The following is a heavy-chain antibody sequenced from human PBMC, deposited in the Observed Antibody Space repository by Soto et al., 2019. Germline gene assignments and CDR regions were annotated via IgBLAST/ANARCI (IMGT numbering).Heavy chain of an antibody. CDR2: ISSSSSYI. CDR1: GFTFSSYS. CDR3: ASRYYEFWSGYYTYYYYYYMDV. J-gene: IGHJ6*03. D-gene: IGHD3-3*01. Sequence: EVQLVESGGGLVKPGGSLRLSCAASGFTFSSYSMNWVRQAPGKGLEWVSSISSSSSYIYYADSVKGRFTISRDNAKNSLYLQMNSLRGEDTAVYYCASRYYEFWSGYYTYYYYYYMDVWDKGTTVTVSS. V-gene: IGHV3-21*01.